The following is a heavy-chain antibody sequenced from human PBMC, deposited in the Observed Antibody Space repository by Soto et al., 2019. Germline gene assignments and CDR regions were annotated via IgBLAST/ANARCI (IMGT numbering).Heavy chain of an antibody. D-gene: IGHD6-19*01. Sequence: EVQLVESGGGLVQPGGSLRLSCAASGFTVRSNYMSWVRQPPGKGLEWVSVIYSGGSTYYADSVKGRFTIPRDNSKNTLYLQMNSLRAEDTAVYYCAKAVAGTRASLDYWGQGTLVTVSS. J-gene: IGHJ4*02. CDR3: AKAVAGTRASLDY. CDR1: GFTVRSNY. V-gene: IGHV3-66*01. CDR2: IYSGGST.